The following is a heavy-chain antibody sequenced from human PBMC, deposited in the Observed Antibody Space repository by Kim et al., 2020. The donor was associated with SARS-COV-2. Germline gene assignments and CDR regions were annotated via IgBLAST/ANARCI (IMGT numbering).Heavy chain of an antibody. V-gene: IGHV4-34*01. Sequence: SETLSLTCAVYGGSFSGYYWSWIRQPPGKGLEWIGEINHSGSTNYNPSLKSRVTISVDTSKNQFSLKLSSVTAADTAVYYCARGPGNRYFARGSWFDPWGQGTLVTVSS. CDR2: INHSGST. J-gene: IGHJ5*02. CDR1: GGSFSGYY. CDR3: ARGPGNRYFARGSWFDP. D-gene: IGHD3-9*01.